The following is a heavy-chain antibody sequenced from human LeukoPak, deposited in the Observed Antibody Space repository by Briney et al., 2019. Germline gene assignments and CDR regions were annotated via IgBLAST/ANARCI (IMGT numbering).Heavy chain of an antibody. J-gene: IGHJ3*02. V-gene: IGHV3-74*01. Sequence: GGSLRLSCAASGFTFSSYWMLWVRQVPGRGLVWVSRINSDGSSTSYADSVKGRFTISRDNAKNTMYVQMNSLRAEDAAAYYSSTGSGHAFDIWGRGTMVTVSS. CDR1: GFTFSSYW. CDR2: INSDGSST. CDR3: STGSGHAFDI. D-gene: IGHD3-10*01.